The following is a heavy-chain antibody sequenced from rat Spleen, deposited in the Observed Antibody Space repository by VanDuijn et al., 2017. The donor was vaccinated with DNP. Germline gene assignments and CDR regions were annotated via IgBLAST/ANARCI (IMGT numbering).Heavy chain of an antibody. CDR3: TTDVYGPDY. CDR1: GFTFSDYY. Sequence: EVQLVESGGGLVQPGRSLKLSCAASGFTFSDYYMAWVRQAPTKGLEWVASISYDGGSTYYRDSVKGRFTISRDNAKSSLYLQMDSLKSDDTATYCCTTDVYGPDYWGQGVMVTVSS. J-gene: IGHJ2*01. V-gene: IGHV5-20*01. D-gene: IGHD1-11*01. CDR2: ISYDGGST.